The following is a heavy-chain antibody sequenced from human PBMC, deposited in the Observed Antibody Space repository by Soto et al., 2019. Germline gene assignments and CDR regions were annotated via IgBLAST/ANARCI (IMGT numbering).Heavy chain of an antibody. D-gene: IGHD1-26*01. CDR2: IYYSGST. J-gene: IGHJ6*02. V-gene: IGHV4-31*03. Sequence: PSDALSLISTVSGGSISSGGYYWSWIRQHPGKGLEWIGYIYYSGSTYYNPSLKSRVTISVDTSKNQFSLKLSSVTAADTAVYYCARDRGQLRPLWGYYYYYGMDVWGQVTTVTVSS. CDR3: ARDRGQLRPLWGYYYYYGMDV. CDR1: GGSISSGGYY.